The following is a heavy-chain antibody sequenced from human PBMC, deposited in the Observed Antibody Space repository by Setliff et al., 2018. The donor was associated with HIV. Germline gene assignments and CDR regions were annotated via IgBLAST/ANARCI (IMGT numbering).Heavy chain of an antibody. CDR1: GDSLNTYY. Sequence: KASETLSLTCNVSGDSLNTYYWSWIRQSGGKGLEWIGRIYASGKTTFNPSLKSRVRMSVDTSKNQFSLKLTSVTASDTAVYYCARGNNDLESFDYWGQGARVTVSS. V-gene: IGHV4-4*07. J-gene: IGHJ4*02. CDR3: ARGNNDLESFDY. CDR2: IYASGKT. D-gene: IGHD3-3*01.